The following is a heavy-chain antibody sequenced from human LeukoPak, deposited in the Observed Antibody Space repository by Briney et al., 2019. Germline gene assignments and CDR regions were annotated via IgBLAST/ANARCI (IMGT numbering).Heavy chain of an antibody. Sequence: GGSLRLSCAASGFTFSSYAMSWVRQAPGKGLEWVSAISGSGGSTYYADSVKGRFTISRDNSKNTLYLQMNSLRAEDTAVYYCAKSPKWLLPIYYYYYYMDVWGKGTTVTVSS. CDR1: GFTFSSYA. V-gene: IGHV3-23*01. CDR2: ISGSGGST. J-gene: IGHJ6*03. D-gene: IGHD3-22*01. CDR3: AKSPKWLLPIYYYYYYMDV.